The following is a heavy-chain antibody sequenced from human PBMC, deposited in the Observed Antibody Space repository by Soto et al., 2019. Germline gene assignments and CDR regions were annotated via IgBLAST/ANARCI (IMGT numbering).Heavy chain of an antibody. CDR1: GYTFTSYG. Sequence: QVQLVQSGAEVKKPGASVKVSCQASGYTFTSYGVTWVRQAPGHGLEWMGWISAYNGNTNYEHHPQGRVTMTTDTSTNTAYVELRSLRSDDTAVYYCAAGSDYDFYFNYLSQGSLVTVTS. CDR2: ISAYNGNT. V-gene: IGHV1-18*01. CDR3: AAGSDYDFYFNY. D-gene: IGHD5-12*01. J-gene: IGHJ4*02.